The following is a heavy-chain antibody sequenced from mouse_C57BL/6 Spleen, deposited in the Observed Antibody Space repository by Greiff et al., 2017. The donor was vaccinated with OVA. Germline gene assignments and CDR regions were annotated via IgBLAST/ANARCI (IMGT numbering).Heavy chain of an antibody. CDR1: GYAFSSYW. Sequence: QVQLQQSGAELVKPGASVKISCKASGYAFSSYWMNWVKQRPGKGLEWIGQIYPGAGDTKYNGKFKGKATLTADKSSSTAYMQLSSLTSEDSAVYFCARTYYGSSYYFDYWGQGTTLTVSS. V-gene: IGHV1-80*01. D-gene: IGHD1-1*01. CDR3: ARTYYGSSYYFDY. CDR2: IYPGAGDT. J-gene: IGHJ2*01.